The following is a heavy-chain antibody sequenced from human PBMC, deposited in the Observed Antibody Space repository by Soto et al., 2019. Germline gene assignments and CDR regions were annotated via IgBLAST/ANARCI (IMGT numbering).Heavy chain of an antibody. CDR1: VYSFTSYW. V-gene: IGHV5-10-1*01. CDR3: ARSEAPEPGY. Sequence: GESLKISCKGSVYSFTSYWISWVRQMPGKGLEWMGRLDPSDSYTNYSPSFQGHVTISADKSISTAYLQWSSLKASDTAMYYCARSEAPEPGYWGQGTLVTVSS. CDR2: LDPSDSYT. J-gene: IGHJ4*02.